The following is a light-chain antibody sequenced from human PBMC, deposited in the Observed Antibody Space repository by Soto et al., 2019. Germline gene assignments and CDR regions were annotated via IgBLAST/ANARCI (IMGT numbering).Light chain of an antibody. Sequence: DVQMNQSPPSVAASLGDRVTITCRASQRFSSWLAWYQQTPGKAPKLLIYKASSLESGVPSRFSGSGSGTEFTLTISSLQPDDFATYYCQQYSSYWTFAQGTKVDIK. CDR1: QRFSSW. CDR2: KAS. CDR3: QQYSSYWT. J-gene: IGKJ1*01. V-gene: IGKV1-5*03.